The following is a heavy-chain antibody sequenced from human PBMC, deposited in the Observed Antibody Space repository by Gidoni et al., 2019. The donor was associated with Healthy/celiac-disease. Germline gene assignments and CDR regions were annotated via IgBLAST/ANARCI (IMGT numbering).Heavy chain of an antibody. J-gene: IGHJ4*02. V-gene: IGHV3-33*01. CDR2: IWYEGSNK. CDR1: GFTFSSYG. D-gene: IGHD3-9*01. CDR3: ARVYYDILTGPFDY. Sequence: QVQLVESGGGVVQPGRSLSLPCAASGFTFSSYGMHGVRQAPGKGLEWVAVIWYEGSNKYYADSVKGRFTISRDNSKNTLYLQMNSLRAEDTAGYYCARVYYDILTGPFDYWGQGTLVTVSS.